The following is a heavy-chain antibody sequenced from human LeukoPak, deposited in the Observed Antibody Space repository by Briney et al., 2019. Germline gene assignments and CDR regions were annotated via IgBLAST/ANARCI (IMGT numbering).Heavy chain of an antibody. J-gene: IGHJ4*02. CDR3: AKSRVGYDY. CDR2: ITGSGGNT. Sequence: GGSLRLSCAASGFTFSSYVMSWVRQAPGQGLEWVSTITGSGGNTYYADSVKGRFTISRDNSKNTLYLQMNSLRAEDTAVYYCAKSRVGYDYWGQGTLVTVSS. CDR1: GFTFSSYV. V-gene: IGHV3-23*01. D-gene: IGHD5-12*01.